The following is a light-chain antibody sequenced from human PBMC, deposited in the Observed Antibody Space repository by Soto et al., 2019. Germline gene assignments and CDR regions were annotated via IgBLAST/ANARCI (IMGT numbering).Light chain of an antibody. CDR2: AAS. Sequence: DIQMTQSPSTLSASVGDRVTITCRASQSISSWLAWYQQKPGKAPKLLIYAASNLQSGVPSRFSGSGSGTDFTLTISSLQPEDSATYYCQQYITHPYTFGQGTKVDIK. V-gene: IGKV1-5*01. J-gene: IGKJ2*01. CDR1: QSISSW. CDR3: QQYITHPYT.